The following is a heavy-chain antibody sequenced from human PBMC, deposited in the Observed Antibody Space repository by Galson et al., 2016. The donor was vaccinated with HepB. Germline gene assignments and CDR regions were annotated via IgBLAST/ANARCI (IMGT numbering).Heavy chain of an antibody. CDR3: ARAASYGDYVGASGDAFDI. CDR2: ISFDGSNQ. CDR1: GLTFSSYA. Sequence: SLRLSCAASGLTFSSYAMHWVRQAPGKGLEWVAVISFDGSNQHYADSVKGRFTISRDDSQNTLYLQMGSLRADDTAVYYCARAASYGDYVGASGDAFDIWGQGTMVTVSS. D-gene: IGHD4-17*01. J-gene: IGHJ3*02. V-gene: IGHV3-30*04.